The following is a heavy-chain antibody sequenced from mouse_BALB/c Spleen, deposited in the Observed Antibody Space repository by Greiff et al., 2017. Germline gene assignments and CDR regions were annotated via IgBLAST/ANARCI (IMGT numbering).Heavy chain of an antibody. CDR3: ASLTGTNWFAY. V-gene: IGHV5-6*01. J-gene: IGHJ3*01. D-gene: IGHD4-1*01. Sequence: EVQRVESGGDLVKPGGSLKLSCAASGFTFSSYGMSWVRQTPDKRLEWVATISSGGSYTYYPDSVKGRFTISRDNAKNTLYLQMSSLKSEDTAMYYCASLTGTNWFAYWGQGNLVTVSA. CDR1: GFTFSSYG. CDR2: ISSGGSYT.